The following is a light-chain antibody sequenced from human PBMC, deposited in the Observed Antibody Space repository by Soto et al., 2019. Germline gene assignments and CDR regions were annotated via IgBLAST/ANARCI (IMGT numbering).Light chain of an antibody. CDR3: QKYGGSPRT. CDR2: GES. CDR1: QSVSSNY. J-gene: IGKJ1*01. Sequence: DIVLTQSPGTLSLSAGESATLSCRGSQSVSSNYLAWYQQKPGQAPRLLIYGESTRATGVPDRFSGSGSGTDFDLTISRLEPEDLAVYYCQKYGGSPRTCGQGTKVDIK. V-gene: IGKV3-20*01.